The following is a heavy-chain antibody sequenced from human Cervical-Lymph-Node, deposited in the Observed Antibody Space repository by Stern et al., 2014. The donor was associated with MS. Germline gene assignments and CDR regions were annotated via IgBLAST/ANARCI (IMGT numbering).Heavy chain of an antibody. D-gene: IGHD2-15*01. V-gene: IGHV1-46*03. CDR2: INPSGGST. CDR3: ARNRYCSGGNCFSDWFDP. J-gene: IGHJ5*02. CDR1: GYTFTNYY. Sequence: QMQLVQSGAEVKKPGASVKVSCKASGYTFTNYYIHWVRQAPGQGLEWMGMINPSGGSTNYAQKFQGRLTMTSDTSTTTVYMELSSLRSEDTAVYYCARNRYCSGGNCFSDWFDPWGLGTLVTVSS.